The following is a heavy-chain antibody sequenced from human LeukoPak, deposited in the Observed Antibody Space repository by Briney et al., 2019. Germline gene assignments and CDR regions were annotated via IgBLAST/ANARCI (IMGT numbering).Heavy chain of an antibody. CDR2: ISYDGSNK. CDR3: ARDRGGDYAFDI. V-gene: IGHV3-30*04. CDR1: GFTFSSYA. D-gene: IGHD2-21*02. J-gene: IGHJ3*02. Sequence: PGRSLRLSCAASGFTFSSYAMHWVRQAPGKGLEWEAVISYDGSNKYYADSVKGRFTISRDNSKNTLYLQMNSLRAEDTAVYYCARDRGGDYAFDIWGQGTMVTVSS.